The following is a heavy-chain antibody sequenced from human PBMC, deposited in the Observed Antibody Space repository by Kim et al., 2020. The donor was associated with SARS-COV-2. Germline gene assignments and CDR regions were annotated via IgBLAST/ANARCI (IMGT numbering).Heavy chain of an antibody. Sequence: GESLKISCKGSGYSFTSYWIGWVRQMPGKGLEWMGIIYPGDSDTRYSPSFQGQVTISADKSISTAYLQWSSLKASDTAMYYCARATSPGAENLAGNWFDPWGQGTLVTVSS. CDR3: ARATSPGAENLAGNWFDP. CDR2: IYPGDSDT. D-gene: IGHD3-10*01. J-gene: IGHJ5*02. V-gene: IGHV5-51*01. CDR1: GYSFTSYW.